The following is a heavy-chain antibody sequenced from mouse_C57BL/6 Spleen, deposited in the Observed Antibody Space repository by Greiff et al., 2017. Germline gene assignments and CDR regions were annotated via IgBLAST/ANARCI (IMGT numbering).Heavy chain of an antibody. CDR3: AGGEFVSTVAAAATWYFEV. Sequence: QVQLQQSGAELVKPGASVKMSCKASGYAFSSYWMNWVKQRPGQGLEWIGQIYPGDGDTNYNGKFKGKATLTADKSSSTAYMQLSSLTSEDSAVYVGAGGEFVSTVAAAATWYFEVWGTGTTVTVSS. V-gene: IGHV1-80*01. CDR1: GYAFSSYW. J-gene: IGHJ1*03. D-gene: IGHD1-1*01. CDR2: IYPGDGDT.